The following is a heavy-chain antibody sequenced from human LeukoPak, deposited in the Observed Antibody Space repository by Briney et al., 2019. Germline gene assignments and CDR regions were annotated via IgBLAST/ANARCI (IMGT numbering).Heavy chain of an antibody. D-gene: IGHD3-10*02. CDR3: AELGITMIGGV. V-gene: IGHV3-48*04. CDR1: GFTVSSNS. J-gene: IGHJ6*04. CDR2: ISSSGSTI. Sequence: GGSLRLSCTVSGFTVSSNSWSWVRQAPGKGLEWVSYISSSGSTIYYADSVKGRFTISRDNAKNSLYLQMNSLRAEDTAVYYCAELGITMIGGVWGKGTTVTISS.